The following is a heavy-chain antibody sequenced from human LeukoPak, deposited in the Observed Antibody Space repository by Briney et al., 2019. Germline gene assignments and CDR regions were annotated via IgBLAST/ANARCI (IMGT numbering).Heavy chain of an antibody. J-gene: IGHJ4*02. Sequence: GGSLRLSCAASGFTVSSNYMSWVRQAPGKGLEWVSVIYSGGSTYYADSVKGRFTISRDNAKNSLYLQMSSLRAEDTAVYYCTTAKNDHWGQGTLVTVSS. V-gene: IGHV3-53*01. CDR3: TTAKNDH. CDR2: IYSGGST. CDR1: GFTVSSNY.